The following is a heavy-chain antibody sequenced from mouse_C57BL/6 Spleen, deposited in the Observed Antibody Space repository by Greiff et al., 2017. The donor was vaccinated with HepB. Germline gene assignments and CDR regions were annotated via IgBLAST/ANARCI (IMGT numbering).Heavy chain of an antibody. V-gene: IGHV1-80*01. Sequence: VQLQHSGAELVKPGASVKISCKASGYAFSSYWMNWVKQRPGKGLEWIGQIYPGDGDTNYNGKFKGKATLTADKSSSTAYMQLSSLTSEDSAVYFCARDGDYAYYYAMDYWGQGTSVTVSS. J-gene: IGHJ4*01. CDR3: ARDGDYAYYYAMDY. D-gene: IGHD2-4*01. CDR1: GYAFSSYW. CDR2: IYPGDGDT.